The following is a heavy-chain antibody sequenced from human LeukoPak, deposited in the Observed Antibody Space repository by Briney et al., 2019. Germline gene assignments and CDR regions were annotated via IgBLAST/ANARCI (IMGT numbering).Heavy chain of an antibody. Sequence: GGSLRLSCAASGFTVTTSEMDWVRQAPGKGLEWVSYINSDNAVLYGDSVKGRFTISSDKATNSVYLQMNSLRAEDTAVYYCAELGITMIGGVWGKGTTVTISS. J-gene: IGHJ6*04. D-gene: IGHD3-10*02. V-gene: IGHV3-48*03. CDR1: GFTVTTSE. CDR3: AELGITMIGGV. CDR2: INSDNAV.